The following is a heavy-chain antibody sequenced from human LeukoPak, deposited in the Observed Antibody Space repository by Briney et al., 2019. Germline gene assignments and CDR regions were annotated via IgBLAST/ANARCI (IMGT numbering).Heavy chain of an antibody. CDR3: ATSGNYYLKY. CDR2: ITSSSTNI. V-gene: IGHV3-48*02. D-gene: IGHD1-26*01. J-gene: IGHJ4*02. CDR1: GFTFSAYN. Sequence: GGSLRLSCAASGFTFSAYNMNWVRQAPGKGLEWVSHITSSSTNIYYADSVKGRFTISRDNAKNALSLQMNSLRDEDTAVYYCATSGNYYLKYWGQGTLVTVSS.